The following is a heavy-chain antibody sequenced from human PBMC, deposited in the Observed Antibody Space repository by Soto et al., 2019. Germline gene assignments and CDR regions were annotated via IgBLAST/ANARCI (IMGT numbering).Heavy chain of an antibody. Sequence: PSETLSLTCAVSGYSISSGYYWGWIRRPPGKGLEWIGSIFHTGITYYNPSLKSRVTISVDTSKNQFSLKLSSVTAADTAMYFCARDYGYCSSPSCRDYWGQGTLVTVSS. J-gene: IGHJ4*02. CDR3: ARDYGYCSSPSCRDY. CDR1: GYSISSGYY. D-gene: IGHD2-2*03. V-gene: IGHV4-38-2*02. CDR2: IFHTGIT.